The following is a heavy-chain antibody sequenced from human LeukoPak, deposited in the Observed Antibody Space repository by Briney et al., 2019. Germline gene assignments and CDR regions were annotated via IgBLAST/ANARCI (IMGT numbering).Heavy chain of an antibody. CDR1: GFTFSGSA. V-gene: IGHV3-73*01. Sequence: PGGSLRLSCAASGFTFSGSAMHWVRQASGKGLEWVGRIRSKANSYATAYAPSVKGRVTISRDDSKNTAYLQMNSLKTEDTAGYYCTRKTPCTNGVCPDFWGQGTLVTVSS. D-gene: IGHD2-8*01. CDR2: IRSKANSYAT. CDR3: TRKTPCTNGVCPDF. J-gene: IGHJ4*02.